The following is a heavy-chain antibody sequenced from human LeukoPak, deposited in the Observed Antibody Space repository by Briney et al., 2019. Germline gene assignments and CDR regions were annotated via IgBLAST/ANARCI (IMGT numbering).Heavy chain of an antibody. CDR2: IYYSGST. J-gene: IGHJ4*02. CDR1: GGSISTSNYY. V-gene: IGHV4-39*07. CDR3: AREKSSGWYRSGYFDY. Sequence: PSETLSLTCTVSGGSISTSNYYWGWIRQPPGKGLEWIGSIYYSGSTYYNPSLKSRVTISVDTSKNQFSLKLSSVTAADTAVYYCAREKSSGWYRSGYFDYWGQGTLVTVSS. D-gene: IGHD6-19*01.